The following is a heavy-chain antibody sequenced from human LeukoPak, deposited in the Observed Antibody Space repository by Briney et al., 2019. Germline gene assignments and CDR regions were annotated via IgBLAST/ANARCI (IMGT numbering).Heavy chain of an antibody. CDR3: ARIQYSSGRCWFDP. CDR1: GGSISSYY. Sequence: SETLSLTCTVSGGSISSYYWSWIQQPPGKGLEWIGYIYYSGSTNYNPSLKSRVTISVDTSKNQFSLKLSSVTAADTAVYYCARIQYSSGRCWFDPWGQGTLVTVSS. J-gene: IGHJ5*02. D-gene: IGHD6-19*01. CDR2: IYYSGST. V-gene: IGHV4-59*01.